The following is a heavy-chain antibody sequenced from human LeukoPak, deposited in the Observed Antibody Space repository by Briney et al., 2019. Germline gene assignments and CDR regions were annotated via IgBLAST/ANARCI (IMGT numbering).Heavy chain of an antibody. Sequence: PGGSLRLSCAASGFTFDDYAMHWVRQAPGKGLEWVSGISWNSGSIGYAASVKGRFTISRDNAKNSLYLQMNSRRAEDTALYYCAKETIPGIAVAGTGWFDPWGQGTLVSVSS. V-gene: IGHV3-9*01. CDR2: ISWNSGSI. D-gene: IGHD6-19*01. CDR3: AKETIPGIAVAGTGWFDP. CDR1: GFTFDDYA. J-gene: IGHJ5*02.